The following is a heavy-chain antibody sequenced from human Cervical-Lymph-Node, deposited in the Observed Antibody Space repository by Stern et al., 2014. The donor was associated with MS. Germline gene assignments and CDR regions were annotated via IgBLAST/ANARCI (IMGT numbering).Heavy chain of an antibody. CDR1: GFSFSSYW. Sequence: EVQLVESGGGLVQPGGPLRLSCAASGFSFSSYWMHWVRQAPGKGLVWVSRIDSDESTTGYADSVKGRFTISRDNAKNTLYLQMNSLRAEDTAVYYCATLGWADYWGQGTLVTVSS. D-gene: IGHD5-24*01. CDR3: ATLGWADY. J-gene: IGHJ4*02. V-gene: IGHV3-74*02. CDR2: IDSDESTT.